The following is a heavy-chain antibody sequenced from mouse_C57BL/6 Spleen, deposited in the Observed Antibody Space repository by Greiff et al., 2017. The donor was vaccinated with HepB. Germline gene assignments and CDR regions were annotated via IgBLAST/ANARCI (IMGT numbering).Heavy chain of an antibody. D-gene: IGHD2-4*01. Sequence: EVMLVESGGGLVKPGGSLKLSCAASGFTFSDYGMHWVRQAPEKGLEWVAYISSGSSTIYYADKVKGRFTISRDNAKNTLFLQMTSLRSEDTAMYYWAREDYDGYFDVWGTGTTVTVSS. CDR1: GFTFSDYG. CDR3: AREDYDGYFDV. J-gene: IGHJ1*03. CDR2: ISSGSSTI. V-gene: IGHV5-17*01.